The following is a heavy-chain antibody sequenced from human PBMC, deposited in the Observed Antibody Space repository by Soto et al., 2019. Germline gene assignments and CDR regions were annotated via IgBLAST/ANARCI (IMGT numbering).Heavy chain of an antibody. Sequence: QVQLVESGGGWVQPGRSLRLSCEATGFSFTTYGMHWVRQAPGKGLEWVAVIGYDGNNKYYADSVEGRFTISRDNSKNTVYLQMKSRRGDDTAVYYCARGGVTGIVGICGSPLEIWGQGTVVTVSS. V-gene: IGHV3-33*01. CDR1: GFSFTTYG. D-gene: IGHD1-1*01. J-gene: IGHJ3*02. CDR2: IGYDGNNK. CDR3: ARGGVTGIVGICGSPLEI.